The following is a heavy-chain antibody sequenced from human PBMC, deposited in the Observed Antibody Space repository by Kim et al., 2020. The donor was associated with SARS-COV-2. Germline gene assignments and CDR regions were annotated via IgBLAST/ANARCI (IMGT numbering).Heavy chain of an antibody. CDR1: GFTFSSYA. CDR3: ATALVVPDDAFDI. D-gene: IGHD2-2*01. Sequence: GGSLRLSCAASGFTFSSYAMSWVRQAPGKGLEWVSAISGSGGSTYYADSVKGRFTISRDNSKNTLYLQMNSLRAEDTAVYYCATALVVPDDAFDIWGQGTMVTVSS. CDR2: ISGSGGST. J-gene: IGHJ3*02. V-gene: IGHV3-23*01.